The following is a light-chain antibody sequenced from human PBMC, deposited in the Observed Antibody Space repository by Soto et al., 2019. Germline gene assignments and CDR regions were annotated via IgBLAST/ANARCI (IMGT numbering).Light chain of an antibody. CDR2: KAS. CDR1: QSISVW. J-gene: IGKJ1*01. V-gene: IGKV1-5*03. Sequence: DIQMTQSPSTLSASVVDRVTITCRASQSISVWLAWFQQKPGNAPKLLIYKASTLESGVPSRFSGSGSGTEFTLTISSLQSDDSATYYCQQYNNRWTFGQGTKVEI. CDR3: QQYNNRWT.